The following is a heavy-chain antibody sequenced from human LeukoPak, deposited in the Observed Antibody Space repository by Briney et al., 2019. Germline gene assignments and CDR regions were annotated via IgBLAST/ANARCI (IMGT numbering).Heavy chain of an antibody. CDR1: GFTVSSNS. Sequence: GGSLTLSCAASGFTVSSNSMNWVRQAPGKGLEGVSVTYSGGGTYYADSVKGRFTTSSDNSKNTLFLQMNNLRAEDTAVYYCARDGSGGYRNRGVFDIWGQGTMVTVSS. D-gene: IGHD5-18*01. V-gene: IGHV3-53*01. CDR2: TYSGGGT. CDR3: ARDGSGGYRNRGVFDI. J-gene: IGHJ3*02.